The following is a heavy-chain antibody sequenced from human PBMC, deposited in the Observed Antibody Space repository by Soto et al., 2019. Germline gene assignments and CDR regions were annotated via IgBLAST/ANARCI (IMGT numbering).Heavy chain of an antibody. J-gene: IGHJ5*02. CDR3: ARGWRFDP. CDR1: GGSFSGYR. Sequence: AGPLSLTCGVYGGSFSGYRWNWIRQSPGQGLEGSGEINQSGTTKYNPSLENRINLSVDTSTKQFSLKMFSVTAADTAIYYCARGWRFDPWGQGPQVTVSS. D-gene: IGHD1-1*01. CDR2: INQSGTT. V-gene: IGHV4-34*01.